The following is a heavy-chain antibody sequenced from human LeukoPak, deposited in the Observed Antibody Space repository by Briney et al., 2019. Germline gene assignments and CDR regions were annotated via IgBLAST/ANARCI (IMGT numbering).Heavy chain of an antibody. CDR2: IYSGGST. CDR1: GFTVRSNY. J-gene: IGHJ4*02. V-gene: IGHV3-53*04. CDR3: SYSGSYYGGRADY. Sequence: PGGSLRLSCAASGFTVRSNYMSWVRQAPGKGLEWVSVIYSGGSTYYADSVKGRFTISRHNSKNTLYLQMNSLRAEDTAVYYCSYSGSYYGGRADYWGQGTLVTVSS. D-gene: IGHD1-26*01.